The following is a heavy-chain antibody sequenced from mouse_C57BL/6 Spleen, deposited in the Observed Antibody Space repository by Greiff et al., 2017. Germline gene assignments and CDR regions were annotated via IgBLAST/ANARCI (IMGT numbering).Heavy chain of an antibody. CDR2: ICDGGSYT. Sequence: EVQRVESGGGLVKPGGSLKLSCAASGFTFSSYAMSWVRQTPEKRLEWVATICDGGSYTYYPDYVKGRFTISRDNAKNNLYLQISHLKSEDTAMYYCARIGGYDYDYFDYWGQGTTLTVSS. CDR3: ARIGGYDYDYFDY. J-gene: IGHJ2*01. CDR1: GFTFSSYA. V-gene: IGHV5-4*01. D-gene: IGHD2-4*01.